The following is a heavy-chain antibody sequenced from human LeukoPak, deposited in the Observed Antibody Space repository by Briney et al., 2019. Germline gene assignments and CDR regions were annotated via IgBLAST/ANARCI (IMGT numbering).Heavy chain of an antibody. Sequence: ASVKVSCKASGSTFSSYAISWVRQAPGQGLEWMGGIIPIFGTAIYAQKFQGRVTITADKSTSTAYMELSSLRSEDTAVYYCARSDSALRYFDWYVYWGQGTLVTVSS. CDR1: GSTFSSYA. CDR3: ARSDSALRYFDWYVY. V-gene: IGHV1-69*06. J-gene: IGHJ4*02. D-gene: IGHD3-9*01. CDR2: IIPIFGTA.